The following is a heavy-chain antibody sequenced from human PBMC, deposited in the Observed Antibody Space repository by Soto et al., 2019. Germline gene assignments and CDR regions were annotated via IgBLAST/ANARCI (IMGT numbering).Heavy chain of an antibody. V-gene: IGHV3-33*01. D-gene: IGHD2-15*01. CDR1: GFTFSSYG. CDR3: ARGGGYCSGGSCYLDY. CDR2: IWYDGSNK. J-gene: IGHJ4*02. Sequence: QVQLVESGGGVVQPGRSLRLSCAASGFTFSSYGMHWVRQAPGKGLEWVAVIWYDGSNKYYADSVKGRFTISRDNSKNTLYLQMNSLRAEDTAVCYCARGGGYCSGGSCYLDYWGQGTLVTVSS.